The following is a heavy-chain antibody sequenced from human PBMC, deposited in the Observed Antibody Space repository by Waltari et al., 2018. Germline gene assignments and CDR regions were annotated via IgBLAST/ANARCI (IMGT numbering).Heavy chain of an antibody. J-gene: IGHJ3*01. D-gene: IGHD1-1*01. V-gene: IGHV3-30*02. Sequence: QVHLVESGGGVVQPGGSLRLSSAPSGFTFSDYGLHWVRQAPGKGLEWVAFIRYDASDIYYRDSVKGRFTISRDNSKNTLFLQMSSLRPEDTAVYYCAKVGVGLTTWYPFDVWGQGTMVTVSS. CDR1: GFTFSDYG. CDR2: IRYDASDI. CDR3: AKVGVGLTTWYPFDV.